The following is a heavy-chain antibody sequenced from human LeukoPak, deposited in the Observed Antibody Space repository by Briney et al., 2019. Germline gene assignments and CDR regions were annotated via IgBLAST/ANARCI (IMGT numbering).Heavy chain of an antibody. CDR1: RFTFRSYS. V-gene: IGHV3-21*01. CDR2: STSSGSHM. J-gene: IGHJ4*02. D-gene: IGHD4-17*01. Sequence: GGSLRHSCVHPRFTFRSYSMNWVRPAPGKRLEWLSLSTSSGSHMYYADSVKGRFTISRDDAKSSLYLQMNSLSDGDTAVYYCASFMTTVTIPDYWGQGTLVTVSS. CDR3: ASFMTTVTIPDY.